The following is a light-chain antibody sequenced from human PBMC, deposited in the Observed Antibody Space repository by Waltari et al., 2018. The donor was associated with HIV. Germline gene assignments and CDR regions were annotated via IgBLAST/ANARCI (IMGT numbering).Light chain of an antibody. V-gene: IGKV2-28*01. CDR1: QSLLHPNGQNY. J-gene: IGKJ1*01. CDR2: LGF. Sequence: DIAMIQSPDSLAVSPGEPASISCRSSQSLLHPNGQNYLDWYIQRPGQAPELLIYLGFRRASGVPDRIAGSGSGTDFILKISRVEPEDVGVYYCMHGQQTPVFGQGTKVEVK. CDR3: MHGQQTPV.